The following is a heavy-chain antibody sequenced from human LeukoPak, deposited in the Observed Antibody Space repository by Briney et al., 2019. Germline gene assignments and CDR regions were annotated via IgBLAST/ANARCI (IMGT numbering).Heavy chain of an antibody. V-gene: IGHV3-23*01. J-gene: IGHJ4*02. Sequence: GGSLRLSCAASGFTFRSYAMNWVRQAPGKGLEWVSHISDNGGRTYYAESVKGRFAISRDNSKNTLYLQMNSLRVDDTSLYYCAKDLPTKCRGDCPSDYWGQGTLVTVSS. CDR3: AKDLPTKCRGDCPSDY. CDR1: GFTFRSYA. D-gene: IGHD2-21*02. CDR2: ISDNGGRT.